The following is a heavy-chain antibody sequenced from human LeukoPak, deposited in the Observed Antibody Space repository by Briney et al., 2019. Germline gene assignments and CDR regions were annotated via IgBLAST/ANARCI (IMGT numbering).Heavy chain of an antibody. CDR1: GFTFGYFT. V-gene: IGHV3-21*04. Sequence: GGSLRLSCAASGFTFGYFTINWVRQAPGKGLEWVSSISSNSGYIHNADSVKGRFTISRDNAKNSLFLQMNSLRAEDTAVYFCARVGIALASPFDYWGLGTLVAVSS. J-gene: IGHJ4*02. CDR3: ARVGIALASPFDY. CDR2: ISSNSGYI. D-gene: IGHD1-1*01.